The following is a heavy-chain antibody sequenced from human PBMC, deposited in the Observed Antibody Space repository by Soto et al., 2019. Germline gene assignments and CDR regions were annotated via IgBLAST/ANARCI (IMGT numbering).Heavy chain of an antibody. CDR3: AKNGGGLGY. D-gene: IGHD1-1*01. V-gene: IGHV1-8*01. CDR2: MNPNSGDT. J-gene: IGHJ4*02. CDR1: GYPFSSDI. Sequence: QVQLVQSGAEVKEPGASVKVSCKASGYPFSSDIIAWVRHAAGQGLELVGWMNPNSGDTGYAQKFQGRVTMTRDTSISTAYMELSSLRSEDTAFYYCAKNGGGLGYWGQGTLVTVSS.